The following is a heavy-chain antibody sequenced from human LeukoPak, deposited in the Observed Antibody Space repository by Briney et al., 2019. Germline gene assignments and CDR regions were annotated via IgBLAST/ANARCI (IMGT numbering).Heavy chain of an antibody. J-gene: IGHJ4*02. D-gene: IGHD6-6*01. V-gene: IGHV4-61*02. Sequence: SETLSLTCTVSGGSISSGSYYWSWIRQPAGKGLEWIGRIYTSGSTNYNPSLKSRVTISVDTSKNQFSLKLSSVTAADTAVYYCARDRSPSYSSSPSIDYWGQGTLVTVSS. CDR2: IYTSGST. CDR3: ARDRSPSYSSSPSIDY. CDR1: GGSISSGSYY.